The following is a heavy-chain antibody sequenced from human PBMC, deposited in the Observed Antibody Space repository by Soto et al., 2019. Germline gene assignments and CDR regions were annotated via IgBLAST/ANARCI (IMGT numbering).Heavy chain of an antibody. Sequence: SETLSLTCSVSGDSISNLDYFWAWIRQPPGQALEYIGYIYKSATTYYNPSFESRVAISVDTSKSQFSLHVTSVTAADTAVYFCARGRYCLTGRCFPNWFDSWGQGALVTVSS. J-gene: IGHJ5*01. CDR2: IYKSATT. D-gene: IGHD7-27*01. CDR1: GDSISNLDYF. V-gene: IGHV4-30-4*01. CDR3: ARGRYCLTGRCFPNWFDS.